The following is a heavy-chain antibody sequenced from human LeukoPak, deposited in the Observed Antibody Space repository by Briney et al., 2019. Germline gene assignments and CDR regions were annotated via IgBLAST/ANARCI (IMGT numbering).Heavy chain of an antibody. V-gene: IGHV1-46*01. CDR1: GYTFTSYY. CDR2: INLSGGST. CDR3: ATADSSSSA. Sequence: ALVKVSCMASGYTFTSYYMHWVRQAPGQGLEWMGVINLSGGSTSYAQKFQGRVTMTRDTSTSTVYMELSSLRSEDTAVYYCATADSSSSAWGQGTLVTVSS. D-gene: IGHD6-6*01. J-gene: IGHJ5*02.